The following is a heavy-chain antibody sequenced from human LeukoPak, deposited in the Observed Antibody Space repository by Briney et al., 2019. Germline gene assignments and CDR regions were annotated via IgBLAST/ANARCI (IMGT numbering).Heavy chain of an antibody. D-gene: IGHD1-7*01. V-gene: IGHV3-23*01. Sequence: GGSLRLSCAAYGFRFSSYAMSWVRQAPGKGLEWVSAISGSGVSTYYADSVKGRFTVSRDNSKNTLYLQMSSLRAEDTAVYYCAKDERNWNYNLASQTYDWGQGTLVTVSS. J-gene: IGHJ4*02. CDR1: GFRFSSYA. CDR3: AKDERNWNYNLASQTYD. CDR2: ISGSGVST.